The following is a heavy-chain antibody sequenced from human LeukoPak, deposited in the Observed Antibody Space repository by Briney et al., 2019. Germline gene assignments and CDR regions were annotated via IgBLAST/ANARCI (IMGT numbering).Heavy chain of an antibody. V-gene: IGHV1-69*13. J-gene: IGHJ6*02. CDR3: ARRTYYYDSSGYYYDYYYGMDV. CDR2: IIPIFGTA. CDR1: GYTLTDYY. D-gene: IGHD3-22*01. Sequence: GASVKVSCKASGYTLTDYYMHWVRQAPGQGLEWMGGIIPIFGTANYAQKFQGTVTITADESTSTAYMELSSLRSEDTAVYYCARRTYYYDSSGYYYDYYYGMDVWGQGTTVTVSS.